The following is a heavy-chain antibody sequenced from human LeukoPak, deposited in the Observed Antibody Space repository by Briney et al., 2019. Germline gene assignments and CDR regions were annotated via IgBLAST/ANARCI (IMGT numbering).Heavy chain of an antibody. Sequence: GGSLRLSCAASGFTFSSYAMSWVRQAPGKGLEGVSAISGSGGSTYYADSVKGRFTISRDNSKNTLYLQMNSLRAEDTAVYYCAKDREDYYDSSGYSHFDYWGQGTLVTVSS. V-gene: IGHV3-23*01. CDR2: ISGSGGST. CDR1: GFTFSSYA. J-gene: IGHJ4*02. CDR3: AKDREDYYDSSGYSHFDY. D-gene: IGHD3-22*01.